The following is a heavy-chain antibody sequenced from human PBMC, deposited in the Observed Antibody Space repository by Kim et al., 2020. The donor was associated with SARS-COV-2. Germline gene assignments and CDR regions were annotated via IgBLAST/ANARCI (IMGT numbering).Heavy chain of an antibody. Sequence: SETLSLTCTVSGGSISSGGYYWSWIRQHPGKGLEWIGYIYYSGSTYYNPSLKSRVTISVDTSKNQFSLKLSSVTAADTAVYYCAAGIKKEWNTLGFYYYYGMDVWGQGTTVTVSS. CDR1: GGSISSGGYY. CDR3: AAGIKKEWNTLGFYYYYGMDV. V-gene: IGHV4-31*03. J-gene: IGHJ6*02. D-gene: IGHD3-3*01. CDR2: IYYSGST.